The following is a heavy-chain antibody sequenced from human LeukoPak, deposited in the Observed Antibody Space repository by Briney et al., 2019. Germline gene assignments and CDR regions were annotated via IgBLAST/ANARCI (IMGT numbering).Heavy chain of an antibody. V-gene: IGHV1-2*02. CDR2: INPNSGGT. CDR1: GYTFTSYG. CDR3: ARGVVATNPWDY. D-gene: IGHD5-24*01. Sequence: ASVKVSCKASGYTFTSYGISWVRQAPGQGLERMGWINPNSGGTNYAQKFQGRVTMTRDTSISTAYMELSRLRSDDTAVYYCARGVVATNPWDYWGQGTLVTVSS. J-gene: IGHJ4*02.